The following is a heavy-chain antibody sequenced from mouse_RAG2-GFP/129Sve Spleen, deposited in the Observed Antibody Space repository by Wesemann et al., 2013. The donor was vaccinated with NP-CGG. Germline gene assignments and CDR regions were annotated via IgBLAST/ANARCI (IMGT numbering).Heavy chain of an antibody. CDR3: ARYSPYDGYFDY. CDR2: ISYSGST. J-gene: IGHJ2*01. V-gene: IGHV3-8*02. D-gene: IGHD2-3*01. Sequence: EYAGYISYSGSTYYNPSLKSRISITRDTSKNQYYLQLNSVTTEDTATYYCARYSPYDGYFDYWGQGTTLTVSS.